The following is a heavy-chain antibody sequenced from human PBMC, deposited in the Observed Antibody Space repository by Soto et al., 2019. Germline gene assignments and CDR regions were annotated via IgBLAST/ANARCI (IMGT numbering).Heavy chain of an antibody. D-gene: IGHD1-26*01. CDR3: AKPSGGSYPESRVFDS. CDR1: GYTFCSSA. V-gene: IGHV3-23*01. Sequence: PGGSLRLSCAASGYTFCSSAMSWLLLAPCKGLKWVSAISTTGGNTIYADFVKGRFTISRDNSKNPLYLQMNSLRAEDTAIYYCAKPSGGSYPESRVFDSCRQGTRVTSSS. J-gene: IGHJ4*02. CDR2: ISTTGGNT.